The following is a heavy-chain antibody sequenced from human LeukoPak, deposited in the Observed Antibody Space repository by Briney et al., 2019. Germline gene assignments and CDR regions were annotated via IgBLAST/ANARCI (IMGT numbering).Heavy chain of an antibody. CDR2: ISGSGGST. Sequence: GGSLRLSCAASGFTFSSYAMSWVRQAPGKGLEWVSAISGSGGSTYYADSVKGRFTISRDNSKNTLYLQMNSLRAEDTAVYYCAKYSLWELGTYYFDYWGQGTLVTVSS. D-gene: IGHD1-26*01. CDR3: AKYSLWELGTYYFDY. V-gene: IGHV3-23*01. CDR1: GFTFSSYA. J-gene: IGHJ4*02.